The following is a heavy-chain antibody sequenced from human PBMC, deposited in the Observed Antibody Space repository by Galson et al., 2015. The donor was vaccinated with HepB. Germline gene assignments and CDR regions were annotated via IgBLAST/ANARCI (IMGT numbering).Heavy chain of an antibody. CDR2: ISGSGGST. CDR1: GFTFSSYA. Sequence: SLRLSCAASGFTFSSYAMSWVRQAPGKGLEWVSAISGSGGSTYYADSVKGRFTISRDNSKNTLYLQMNSLRAEDTAVYYCAKDSHRWGSSWSTYYFDYWGQGTLVTVSS. D-gene: IGHD6-13*01. V-gene: IGHV3-23*01. J-gene: IGHJ4*02. CDR3: AKDSHRWGSSWSTYYFDY.